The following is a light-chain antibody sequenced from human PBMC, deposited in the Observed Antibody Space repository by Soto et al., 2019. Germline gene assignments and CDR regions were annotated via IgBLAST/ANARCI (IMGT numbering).Light chain of an antibody. J-gene: IGKJ1*01. CDR2: EAS. V-gene: IGKV1-5*03. CDR1: QTISSW. Sequence: DIQMTQSPSTLSASVGDRVTITCRASQTISSWLAWYQQKPGKAPNLLIYEASRLESAVPSRFSDSASGTEFTLTINSLQPDDFATYFCQQYSSYPETFGQGTKVEIK. CDR3: QQYSSYPET.